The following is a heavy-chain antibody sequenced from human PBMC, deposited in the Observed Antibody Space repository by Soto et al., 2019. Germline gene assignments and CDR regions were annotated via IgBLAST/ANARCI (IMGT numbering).Heavy chain of an antibody. CDR2: IIPLLGET. D-gene: IGHD3-16*01. CDR1: GTIFSSYT. V-gene: IGHV1-69*08. J-gene: IGHJ6*02. CDR3: ARGLGGRMDD. Sequence: QVQLVQSGAEVKKPGSSVRVSCKASGTIFSSYTISWVRQAPGQGLEWMGRIIPLLGETNSAQKFQDRVTLTADRATNTAYMELNSLRSEDTALYYCARGLGGRMDDWGQRTTVTVSS.